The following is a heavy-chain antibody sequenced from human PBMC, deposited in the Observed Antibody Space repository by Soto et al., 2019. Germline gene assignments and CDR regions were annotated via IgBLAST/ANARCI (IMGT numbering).Heavy chain of an antibody. J-gene: IGHJ4*02. D-gene: IGHD3-22*01. Sequence: ASVKVSCKASGYTFTGYYLHWVRQAPGQGLEWMGWINPNSGGTNYAQTFQGRVTMTRDTSISTAYMELSRLRSVDTAVYYCATSSYSDSRGYYYFDYWGQGTLVTVSS. CDR3: ATSSYSDSRGYYYFDY. CDR1: GYTFTGYY. CDR2: INPNSGGT. V-gene: IGHV1-2*02.